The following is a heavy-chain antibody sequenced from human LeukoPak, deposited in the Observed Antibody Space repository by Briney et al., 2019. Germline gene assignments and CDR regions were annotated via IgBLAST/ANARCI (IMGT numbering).Heavy chain of an antibody. CDR2: ISPNSGGT. CDR1: GYTFTGYY. V-gene: IGHV1-2*06. J-gene: IGHJ4*02. CDR3: ARERRGERSSFAY. Sequence: ASVKVSCKASGYTFTGYYMHWVRQAPGQGLEWMGRISPNSGGTNYAQKFQGRVTMTRDTSISTAYMELSRLRSDDTAVYYCARERRGERSSFAYWGQGALVTVSS. D-gene: IGHD6-6*01.